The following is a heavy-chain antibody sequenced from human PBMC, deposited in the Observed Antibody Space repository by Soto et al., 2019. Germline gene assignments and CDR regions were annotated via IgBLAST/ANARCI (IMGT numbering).Heavy chain of an antibody. D-gene: IGHD5-18*01. CDR1: GFTFSSYG. J-gene: IGHJ2*01. Sequence: XGSLRLSCAASGFTFSSYGMHWVRQAPGKGLEWVAVIWYDGSNKYYADSVKGRFTISRDNSKNTLYLQMNSLRAEDTAVYYCARGGSRGYSYGSNWYFDLWGRGTLVTVSS. CDR2: IWYDGSNK. V-gene: IGHV3-33*01. CDR3: ARGGSRGYSYGSNWYFDL.